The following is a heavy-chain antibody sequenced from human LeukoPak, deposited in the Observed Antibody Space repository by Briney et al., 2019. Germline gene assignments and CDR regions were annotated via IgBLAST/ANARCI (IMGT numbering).Heavy chain of an antibody. CDR2: IYYSGST. D-gene: IGHD5-12*01. V-gene: IGHV4-39*07. J-gene: IGHJ4*02. Sequence: SETLSLTCTVSGGSISSSSYYWGWIRQPPGKGLEWIGGIYYSGSTYYNPSLKSRVTISVDTSKNQFSLKLSSVTAADTAVYYCARDNSGYDQVVTKGVDYWGQGTLVTVSS. CDR3: ARDNSGYDQVVTKGVDY. CDR1: GGSISSSSYY.